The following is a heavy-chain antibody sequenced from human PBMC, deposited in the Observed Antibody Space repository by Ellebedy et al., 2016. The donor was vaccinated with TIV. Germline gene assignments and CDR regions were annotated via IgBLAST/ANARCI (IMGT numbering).Heavy chain of an antibody. CDR1: GYTFTGYY. D-gene: IGHD3-10*01. J-gene: IGHJ5*02. CDR2: INPNSGVT. Sequence: AASVKVSCKASGYTFTGYYIHWVRQAPGQGLEWMGWINPNSGVTNYAQKFQDWVTITRDTSITTAYMELSRRKSDDTAVYYCARAPSIVYGSGSYRFGPWGQGTLVTVSS. V-gene: IGHV1-2*04. CDR3: ARAPSIVYGSGSYRFGP.